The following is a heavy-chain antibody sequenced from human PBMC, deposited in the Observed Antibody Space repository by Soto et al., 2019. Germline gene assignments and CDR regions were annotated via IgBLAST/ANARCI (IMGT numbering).Heavy chain of an antibody. D-gene: IGHD2-15*01. Sequence: GGSLRLSCAASGFTFNNYAMSWVRQGPGKGLEWVSGIIGSGEIILYADSVKGRFTISRDNSKNTLYLQMNSLRTEDTAVYYCAKDPTGQYCSGGNCFSNWGQGTLVTVSS. V-gene: IGHV3-23*01. CDR1: GFTFNNYA. CDR2: IIGSGEII. J-gene: IGHJ4*02. CDR3: AKDPTGQYCSGGNCFSN.